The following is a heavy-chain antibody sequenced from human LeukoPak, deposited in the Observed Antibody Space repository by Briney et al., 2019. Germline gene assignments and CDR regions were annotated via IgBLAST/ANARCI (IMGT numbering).Heavy chain of an antibody. J-gene: IGHJ4*02. CDR1: GYTLIELT. CDR3: ATDTIAVTGAFDY. Sequence: ASVKVSCTVPGYTLIELTMHGVRQAPGKGLEWMGGFDPEDGETIYAQTFQGRVTMTEDTSTDTAYMELSSLRSEDTAVYYCATDTIAVTGAFDYWGQGTLVTVSS. V-gene: IGHV1-24*01. D-gene: IGHD6-19*01. CDR2: FDPEDGET.